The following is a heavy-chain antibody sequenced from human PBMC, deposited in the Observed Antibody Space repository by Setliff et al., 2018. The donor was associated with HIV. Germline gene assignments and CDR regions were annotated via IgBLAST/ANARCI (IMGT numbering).Heavy chain of an antibody. CDR2: IYTSGST. J-gene: IGHJ4*02. CDR1: GDSISGTNYY. D-gene: IGHD5-18*01. CDR3: ARPAPRGYSYGHYYFDY. V-gene: IGHV4-61*09. Sequence: SETLSLTCTVSGDSISGTNYYWSWIRQPAGKGLEWIGHIYTSGSTNYNPSLKSRVTISVDTSKNQFSLKLSSVTAADTAVYYCARPAPRGYSYGHYYFDYWGQGTLVTVSS.